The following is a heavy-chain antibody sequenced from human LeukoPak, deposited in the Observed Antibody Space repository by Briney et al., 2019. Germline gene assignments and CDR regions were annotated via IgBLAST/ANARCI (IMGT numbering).Heavy chain of an antibody. D-gene: IGHD6-13*01. V-gene: IGHV3-30*18. J-gene: IGHJ6*02. CDR2: ISYDGSNK. CDR1: GFTFSSYG. Sequence: GGSLRLSCAASGFTFSSYGMYWVRQALGKGLEWVAVISYDGSNKYYADSVKGRFTISRDNSKNTLYLQMNSLRAEDTAVYYCAKIAAAGHYYYYGMDVWGQGTTVTVSS. CDR3: AKIAAAGHYYYYGMDV.